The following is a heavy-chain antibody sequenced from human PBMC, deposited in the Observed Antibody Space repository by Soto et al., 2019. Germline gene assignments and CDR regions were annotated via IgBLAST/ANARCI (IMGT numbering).Heavy chain of an antibody. Sequence: GGSLRLSCAASGFTFSTYAMHWVRQAPGEGLEWVALISYDGSDQYYADSVEGRFTISRDNSKNTLFLQMNSLRAEDTAVYYWARDSWALDYWGQGTLVTVSS. CDR3: ARDSWALDY. CDR1: GFTFSTYA. CDR2: ISYDGSDQ. V-gene: IGHV3-30-3*01. D-gene: IGHD3-16*01. J-gene: IGHJ4*02.